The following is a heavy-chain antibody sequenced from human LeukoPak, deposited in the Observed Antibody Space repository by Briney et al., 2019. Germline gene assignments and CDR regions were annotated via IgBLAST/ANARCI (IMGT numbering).Heavy chain of an antibody. CDR3: ARAGPTGTNDAFDI. V-gene: IGHV3-53*01. CDR1: GFTVSRNY. D-gene: IGHD1-1*01. Sequence: GGSLRLSCAASGFTVSRNYMTWVRQAPGKGLEWVSVIYRGGSTYYADSVKGRFTISRDNSKNTLYLQMNSLRAEDTAVYYCARAGPTGTNDAFDIWRQGTRVTVSS. J-gene: IGHJ3*02. CDR2: IYRGGST.